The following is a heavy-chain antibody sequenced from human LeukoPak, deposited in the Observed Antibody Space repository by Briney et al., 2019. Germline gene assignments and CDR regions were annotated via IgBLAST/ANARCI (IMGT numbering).Heavy chain of an antibody. CDR2: TYDGGRG. J-gene: IGHJ5*02. Sequence: SETLSLTCTVSGGYISSSFWTWIRQAPGRGLELIGFTYDGGRGNYKPSLRSRVDISLDTSNNRYSLRLTSVTAADTGVYYCARLWRPHDYDNWFDHWGQGILVTVSS. V-gene: IGHV4-59*13. CDR1: GGYISSSF. D-gene: IGHD4-17*01. CDR3: ARLWRPHDYDNWFDH.